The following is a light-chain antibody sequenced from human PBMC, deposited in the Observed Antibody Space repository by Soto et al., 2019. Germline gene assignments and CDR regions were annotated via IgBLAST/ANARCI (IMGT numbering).Light chain of an antibody. CDR2: EAS. CDR1: SNGIGNDNF. Sequence: QSVLTQPASVSESPGQSITISCTGTSNGIGNDNFVSWYQQHPGKAPKLLIYEASERPSGVSNRFCGSKSGYTASLTISGLQAEDEADYSCCAYAGTGTFYVYGPGTKVTVL. CDR3: CAYAGTGTFYV. J-gene: IGLJ1*01. V-gene: IGLV2-23*01.